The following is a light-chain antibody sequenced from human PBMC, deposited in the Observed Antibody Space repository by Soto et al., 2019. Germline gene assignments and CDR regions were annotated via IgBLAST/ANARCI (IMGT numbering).Light chain of an antibody. Sequence: EIVMNQSPSTLSASPWERATLSCRASQSVSSNLAWYQQKPGQAPRLLIYGASTRATGIPARFSGSGSGTEFTLTISSLQSEDFAVYYCQQYNNWPRTFGQGTNVDIK. CDR3: QQYNNWPRT. J-gene: IGKJ1*01. CDR1: QSVSSN. V-gene: IGKV3-15*01. CDR2: GAS.